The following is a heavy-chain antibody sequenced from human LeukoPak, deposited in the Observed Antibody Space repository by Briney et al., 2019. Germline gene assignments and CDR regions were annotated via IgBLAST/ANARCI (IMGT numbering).Heavy chain of an antibody. V-gene: IGHV3-30-3*01. CDR3: AREAGTGTTDFDY. J-gene: IGHJ4*02. Sequence: GGSLRLSCAASGFTFSSYAMHWVRQAPGKGLEWVAVISDDGSRKYYTDSVKGRFTISRDNSKNTLYLQMNSLRVEGTAVYYCAREAGTGTTDFDYWGQGTQVTVSS. CDR1: GFTFSSYA. CDR2: ISDDGSRK. D-gene: IGHD1-7*01.